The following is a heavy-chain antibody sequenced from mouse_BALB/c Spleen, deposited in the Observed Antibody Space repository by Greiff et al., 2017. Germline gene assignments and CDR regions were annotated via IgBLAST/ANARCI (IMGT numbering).Heavy chain of an antibody. CDR2: ISYSGST. D-gene: IGHD2-3*01. CDR1: GYSITSDYA. J-gene: IGHJ2*01. CDR3: ARSPDGYSDY. V-gene: IGHV3-2*02. Sequence: EVQRVESGPGLVKPSQSLSLTCTVTGYSITSDYAWNWIRQFPGNKLEWMGYISYSGSTSYNPSLKSRISITRDTSKNQFFLQLNSVTTEDTATYYCARSPDGYSDYWGQGTTLTVSS.